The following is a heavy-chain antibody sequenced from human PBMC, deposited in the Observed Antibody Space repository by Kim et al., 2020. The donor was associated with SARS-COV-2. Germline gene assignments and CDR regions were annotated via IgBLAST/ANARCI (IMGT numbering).Heavy chain of an antibody. V-gene: IGHV3-23*01. D-gene: IGHD3-10*01. CDR3: AKAGLLWFGELFAYADAYSWFDP. CDR2: ISGSGGST. Sequence: GGSLRLSCAASGFTFSSYAMSWVRQAPGKGLEWVSAISGSGGSTYYATSVKGRFTISRDNSKNTLYLQMNSLRAEDMAVYYCAKAGLLWFGELFAYADAYSWFDPWGQGTLVTVSS. J-gene: IGHJ5*02. CDR1: GFTFSSYA.